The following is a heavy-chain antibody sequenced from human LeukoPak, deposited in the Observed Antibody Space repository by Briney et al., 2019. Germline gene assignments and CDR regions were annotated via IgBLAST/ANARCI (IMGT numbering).Heavy chain of an antibody. J-gene: IGHJ6*02. CDR3: ARALGDPAGYYYYGLNV. V-gene: IGHV4-30-2*01. Sequence: PSETLSLTCTVSGGSISSGGYYWSWIRQPPGKGLEWIGYIYHSGSTYYNPSLKRRVTILVHTSKNQFSLKLSSVTAADTAVYYCARALGDPAGYYYYGLNVWGQGTTVTVSS. CDR2: IYHSGST. CDR1: GGSISSGGYY. D-gene: IGHD3-16*01.